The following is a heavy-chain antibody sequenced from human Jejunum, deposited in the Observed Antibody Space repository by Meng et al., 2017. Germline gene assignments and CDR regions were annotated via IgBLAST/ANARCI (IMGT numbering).Heavy chain of an antibody. CDR1: GFTFRSAW. CDR3: LSWASRNY. Sequence: GESLKISCAPSGFTFRSAWMTWVRQAPGKGLEWVANINEDGRMKRTVDSVKGRFTISRDNAKNSVYLQMNNLTVEDTAVYYCLSWASRNYWGQGTLVTVSS. CDR2: INEDGRMK. V-gene: IGHV3-7*01. J-gene: IGHJ4*02. D-gene: IGHD7-27*01.